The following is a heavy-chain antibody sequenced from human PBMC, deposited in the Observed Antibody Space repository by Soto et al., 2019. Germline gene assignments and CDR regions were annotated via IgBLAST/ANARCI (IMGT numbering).Heavy chain of an antibody. D-gene: IGHD3-10*01. Sequence: QVPLVQSGAQIKRPGSSLKISCKISGGNLTTHTINWVRQAPGQGLEYLGGIIPMFGSPNYAQKFQGRVTIIADNSTTTPDLQLSGLTSDDTALYYCARDFRARMSWREVDLDDWDQGTLVTVSS. V-gene: IGHV1-69*06. J-gene: IGHJ4*02. CDR3: ARDFRARMSWREVDLDD. CDR2: IIPMFGSP. CDR1: GGNLTTHT.